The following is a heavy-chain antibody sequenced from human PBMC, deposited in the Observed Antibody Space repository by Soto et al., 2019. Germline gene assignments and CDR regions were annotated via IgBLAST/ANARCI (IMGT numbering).Heavy chain of an antibody. CDR1: GFTFSNSA. D-gene: IGHD3-16*02. Sequence: GGSLRLSCAASGFTFSNSAMTWVRQALGKGPEWVSSIGRTNNTHYADSVRGRFAISRDNSQNTLYLQMNSLTAEDTAVYFCAKVDAYSYRTDHWGQGTLVTVSS. V-gene: IGHV3-23*01. J-gene: IGHJ4*02. CDR3: AKVDAYSYRTDH. CDR2: IGRTNNT.